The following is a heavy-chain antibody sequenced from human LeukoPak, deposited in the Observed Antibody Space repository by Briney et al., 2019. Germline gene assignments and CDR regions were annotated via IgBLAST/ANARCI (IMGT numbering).Heavy chain of an antibody. CDR3: ARGQRGYYDSSGYYYVGRY. D-gene: IGHD3-22*01. J-gene: IGHJ4*02. Sequence: ASLKVSCKASGYTFTGYYMHWVRQAPGQGLEWMGWINPNSGGTNYAQKFQGRVTMTRDTSISTAYMELSRLRSDDTAVYYCARGQRGYYDSSGYYYVGRYWGQGTLVTVS. CDR2: INPNSGGT. V-gene: IGHV1-2*02. CDR1: GYTFTGYY.